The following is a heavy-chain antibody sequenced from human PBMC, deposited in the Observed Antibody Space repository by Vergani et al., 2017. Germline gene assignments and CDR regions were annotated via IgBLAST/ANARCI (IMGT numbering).Heavy chain of an antibody. J-gene: IGHJ4*02. CDR1: GYTFTSYY. Sequence: QVQLVQLGAELKKPGASWKVSCKAPGYTFTSYYMHWLRQAPGQGLEWMGIINPSGGSTSYAQKFQGRLTMTTDTSTSTVYMELRSLRSDDTAVYYCASWYYEGMPFDYWGQGTLVAVSS. V-gene: IGHV1-46*01. CDR3: ASWYYEGMPFDY. D-gene: IGHD3-16*01. CDR2: INPSGGST.